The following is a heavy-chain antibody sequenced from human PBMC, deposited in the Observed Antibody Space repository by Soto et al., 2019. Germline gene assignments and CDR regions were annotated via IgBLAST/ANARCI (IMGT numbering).Heavy chain of an antibody. V-gene: IGHV1-69*12. J-gene: IGHJ4*02. Sequence: QVQLVQSGAEVKKPGSSVKVSCKASGGTFSSYAISWVRQAPGQGLEWMGGIIPIFDTANYAQKFQGRVTSVADESTSTAYMEPSSLRSEDTAVYYCARDSPDVRFLEWSDWGQGTLVTVSS. CDR3: ARDSPDVRFLEWSD. D-gene: IGHD3-3*01. CDR1: GGTFSSYA. CDR2: IIPIFDTA.